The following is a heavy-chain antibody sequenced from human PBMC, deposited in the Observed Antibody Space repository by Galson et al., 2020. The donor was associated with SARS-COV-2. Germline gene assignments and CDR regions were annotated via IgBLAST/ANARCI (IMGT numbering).Heavy chain of an antibody. Sequence: ASVKVSCKASRYTFTGYYFHWLRQAPGQGLEWMVWIYSDSRGTNYAQKFQGRVTMTIDSSISTAYMELTRLTSNDTAVYYCAREPRSWGSAGGDYWGQGSLVTVFS. CDR2: IYSDSRGT. V-gene: IGHV1-2*02. CDR1: RYTFTGYY. J-gene: IGHJ4*02. D-gene: IGHD3-10*01. CDR3: AREPRSWGSAGGDY.